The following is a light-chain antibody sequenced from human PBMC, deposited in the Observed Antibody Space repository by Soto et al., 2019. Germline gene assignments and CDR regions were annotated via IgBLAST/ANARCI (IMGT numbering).Light chain of an antibody. CDR1: STVHWH. J-gene: IGKJ1*01. Sequence: IMVTQSPAALSLSPGDTATLTCRSTSTVHWHLAWYQVRPGQPPRLLISGSSVRADGVPERFSGGGAGTQFTLSIDGVQLEDVGIYYCQQYSQWHFTFGQGTKVEI. CDR3: QQYSQWHFT. V-gene: IGKV3-15*01. CDR2: GSS.